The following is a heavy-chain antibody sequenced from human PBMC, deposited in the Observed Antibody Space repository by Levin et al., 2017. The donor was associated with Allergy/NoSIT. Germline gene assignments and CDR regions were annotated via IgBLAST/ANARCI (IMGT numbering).Heavy chain of an antibody. Sequence: ASVKVSCKASGYNFTNYGISWVRQAPGQGLEWMGWISAYNGNTNYAQKFQGRVTMTIQTSTNTAYMELRSLRSDDTAVYYCARVGIDFWGCYQKSWGYMDVWGQGTTVTVSS. D-gene: IGHD3-3*01. J-gene: IGHJ6*03. CDR3: ARVGIDFWGCYQKSWGYMDV. CDR1: GYNFTNYG. CDR2: ISAYNGNT. V-gene: IGHV1-18*01.